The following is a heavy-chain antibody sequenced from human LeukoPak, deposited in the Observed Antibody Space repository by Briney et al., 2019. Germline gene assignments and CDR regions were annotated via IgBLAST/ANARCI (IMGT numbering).Heavy chain of an antibody. V-gene: IGHV3-48*03. D-gene: IGHD6-19*01. Sequence: GGSLRLPCAASGFTFSSYEMNWVRQAPGKGLEWVSYISSSGSTIYYADSVKGRFTISRDNAKNSLYLQMNSLRAEDTAVYYCASQKGRIAVAVDYWGQGTLVTVSS. CDR3: ASQKGRIAVAVDY. CDR2: ISSSGSTI. CDR1: GFTFSSYE. J-gene: IGHJ4*02.